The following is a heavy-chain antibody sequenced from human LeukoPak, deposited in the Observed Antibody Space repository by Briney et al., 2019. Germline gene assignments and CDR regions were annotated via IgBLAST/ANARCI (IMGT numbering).Heavy chain of an antibody. CDR1: GLTFSSYS. D-gene: IGHD5-18*01. J-gene: IGHJ5*02. CDR2: ISSSSSTI. CDR3: ARESPDTAMVTEYNWFDP. V-gene: IGHV3-48*01. Sequence: TGGSLRLSCAASGLTFSSYSMNWVRQAPGKGLEWVSYISSSSSTIYYADSVKGRFTISRDNAKNSLYLQMNSLRAEDTAVYYCARESPDTAMVTEYNWFDPWGQGTLVTVSS.